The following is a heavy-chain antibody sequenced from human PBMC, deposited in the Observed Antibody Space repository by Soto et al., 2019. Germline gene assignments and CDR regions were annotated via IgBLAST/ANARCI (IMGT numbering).Heavy chain of an antibody. CDR2: VSYEGNNK. V-gene: IGHV3-30*03. CDR1: GFNFNNSN. D-gene: IGHD2-2*01. J-gene: IGHJ6*02. Sequence: QVQLVESGGGVVQPGRSLRLSCAASGFNFNNSNLHWVRQAPGKGLEWVAVVSYEGNNKYYGDSVKGRFTISKDESKTTVYLQMTNLRSEDTAKYYCARAGSTTCHPYSCHYYGMDVWSLGTTVTVSS. CDR3: ARAGSTTCHPYSCHYYGMDV.